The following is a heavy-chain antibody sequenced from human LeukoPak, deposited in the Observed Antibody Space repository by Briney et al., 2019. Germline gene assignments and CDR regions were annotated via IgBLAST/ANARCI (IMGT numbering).Heavy chain of an antibody. CDR2: INWNGGST. V-gene: IGHV3-20*04. Sequence: PGGSLRLSCAASGFKLDDYGMSWVRQPPGKGLEWVSGINWNGGSTGYGDSVKGRFTVSRDNAKNSLHLQMNSLRVEDTAFYYCARVVRDGSGSYYPYGMDVWGQGTTVTVSS. CDR1: GFKLDDYG. CDR3: ARVVRDGSGSYYPYGMDV. D-gene: IGHD3-10*01. J-gene: IGHJ6*02.